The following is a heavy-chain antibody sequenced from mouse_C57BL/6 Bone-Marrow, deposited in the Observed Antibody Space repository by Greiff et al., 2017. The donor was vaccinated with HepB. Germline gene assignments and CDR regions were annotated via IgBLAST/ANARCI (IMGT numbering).Heavy chain of an antibody. J-gene: IGHJ1*03. CDR3: ARKGLRRYGSAPYFDV. CDR2: IWTGGGT. CDR1: GFSLTSYA. Sequence: VQLVESGPGLVAPSQSLSITCTVSGFSLTSYAISWVRQPPGKGLEWLGVIWTGGGTNYNSARKSRLSIRQDNSKSQVFLKMNSLQTDDTARYYCARKGLRRYGSAPYFDVWGTGTTVTVSS. D-gene: IGHD1-1*01. V-gene: IGHV2-9-1*01.